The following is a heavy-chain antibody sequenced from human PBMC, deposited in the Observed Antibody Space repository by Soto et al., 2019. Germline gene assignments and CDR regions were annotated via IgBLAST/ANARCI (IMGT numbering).Heavy chain of an antibody. CDR1: GYTFTDYW. CDR2: IYPGDSDT. J-gene: IGHJ5*02. CDR3: ASQKTVIRGPLSSNWFDP. D-gene: IGHD1-1*01. Sequence: GESLNISCKCYGYTFTDYWIGWVRQMPGKGLELIGLIYPGDSDTRYSPSFQGRVTISADKSISTAFLQWSSLRASDTAMYYCASQKTVIRGPLSSNWFDPWGQGTLVTVSP. V-gene: IGHV5-51*01.